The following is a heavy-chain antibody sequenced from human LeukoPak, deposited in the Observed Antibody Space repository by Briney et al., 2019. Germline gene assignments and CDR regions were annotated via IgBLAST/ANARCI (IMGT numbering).Heavy chain of an antibody. Sequence: SETLSLTCAVYGGSFSGYYWSWIRQPPGKGLEWIGEINHSGSTNYNPSLKSRVTISVDTSKNQFSLKLSSVTAADTAVYYCARRGDYDYYFDYWGQGTLVTVSS. V-gene: IGHV4-34*01. CDR3: ARRGDYDYYFDY. CDR2: INHSGST. CDR1: GGSFSGYY. D-gene: IGHD4-17*01. J-gene: IGHJ4*02.